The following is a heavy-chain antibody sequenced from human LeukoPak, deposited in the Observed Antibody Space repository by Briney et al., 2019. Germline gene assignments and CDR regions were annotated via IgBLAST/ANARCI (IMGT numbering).Heavy chain of an antibody. J-gene: IGHJ5*02. CDR1: GGSISSYY. CDR3: ARGGFGGRGYCSSTSCRYKNWFDP. D-gene: IGHD2-2*01. CDR2: IYYSGST. V-gene: IGHV4-59*01. Sequence: PSETLSLTCTVPGGSISSYYWSWIRQPPGKGLEWIGYIYYSGSTNYNPSLKSRVTISVDTSKNQFSLKLSSVTAADTAVYYCARGGFGGRGYCSSTSCRYKNWFDPWGQGTLVTVSS.